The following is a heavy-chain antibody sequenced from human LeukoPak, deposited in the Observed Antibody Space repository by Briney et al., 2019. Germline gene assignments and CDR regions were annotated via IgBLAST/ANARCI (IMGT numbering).Heavy chain of an antibody. J-gene: IGHJ3*02. Sequence: QSQTLSLTCVISGDSVSSSTATRNWIRQSPSRGLEWLGRTYYKSKWYNDYAVFVKSRITIKPDTSKNQFSLQLNSVSPDDTAVYYCARDAAPYCDSDCYVLDIWGQGTMVTVS. CDR3: ARDAAPYCDSDCYVLDI. CDR2: TYYKSKWYN. V-gene: IGHV6-1*01. D-gene: IGHD2-21*01. CDR1: GDSVSSSTAT.